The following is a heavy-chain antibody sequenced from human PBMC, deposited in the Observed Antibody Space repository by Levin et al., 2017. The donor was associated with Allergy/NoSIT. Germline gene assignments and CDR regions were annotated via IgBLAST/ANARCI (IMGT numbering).Heavy chain of an antibody. V-gene: IGHV4-39*01. Sequence: SETLSLTCTVSGGSISSSSFYWGWIRQPPGKGLEWIGSFYYSGNTYYNPSLKSRVTISVDTSKNQLSLKLSSVTAADTAVYYCARQVHPPARQWLAPYFDYWGQGTLVTVSS. CDR2: FYYSGNT. D-gene: IGHD6-19*01. CDR3: ARQVHPPARQWLAPYFDY. CDR1: GGSISSSSFY. J-gene: IGHJ4*02.